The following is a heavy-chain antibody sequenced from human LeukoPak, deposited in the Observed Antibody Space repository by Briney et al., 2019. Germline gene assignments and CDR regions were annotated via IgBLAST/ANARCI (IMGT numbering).Heavy chain of an antibody. J-gene: IGHJ3*02. Sequence: GGSLRLSCAASGFTFSSYSMNWVRQAPGKGLEWVSYISSSSSTIYYADSVKGRFTIYRDNAKNSLYLQMNSLRAEDTAVYYCARDQDLYYYDSSADMNAFDIWGQGTMVTVSS. CDR3: ARDQDLYYYDSSADMNAFDI. CDR2: ISSSSSTI. D-gene: IGHD3-22*01. V-gene: IGHV3-48*01. CDR1: GFTFSSYS.